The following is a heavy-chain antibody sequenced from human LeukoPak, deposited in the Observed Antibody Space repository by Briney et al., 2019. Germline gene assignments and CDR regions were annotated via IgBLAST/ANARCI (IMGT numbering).Heavy chain of an antibody. D-gene: IGHD3-16*01. Sequence: ASVKVSYKSSGYTLPRYFMHWVRQAPGQGLEWMGWINPNIGGTKYARKFQGRVTMTRDTSISTAYMELSRLRSDDTAVYYCAIGQVSDAFEIWGQGTLVTVSS. CDR3: AIGQVSDAFEI. V-gene: IGHV1-2*02. CDR2: INPNIGGT. J-gene: IGHJ4*02. CDR1: GYTLPRYF.